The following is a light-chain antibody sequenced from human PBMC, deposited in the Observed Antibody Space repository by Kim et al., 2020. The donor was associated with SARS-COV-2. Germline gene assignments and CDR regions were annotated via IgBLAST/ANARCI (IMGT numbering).Light chain of an antibody. J-gene: IGKJ1*01. CDR1: QGISNY. CDR3: QKYNNAPPKT. Sequence: SVGDRVTITGRTSQGISNYLAWDQQKTGKVPKLLIYAASTLQSGVPSRFSGSGSGTDFTLTISSLQPEDVATYYCQKYNNAPPKTFGQGTKVDIK. CDR2: AAS. V-gene: IGKV1-27*01.